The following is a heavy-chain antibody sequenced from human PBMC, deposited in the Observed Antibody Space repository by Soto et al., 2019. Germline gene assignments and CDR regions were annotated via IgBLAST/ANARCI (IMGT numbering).Heavy chain of an antibody. D-gene: IGHD2-21*02. V-gene: IGHV3-23*01. CDR3: AKDARDTGGNSGIDY. Sequence: QPGGSLRLSCVASQFTFNSYAMSWVRPAPGMGLEWFSSIIGSGAITYYADSVKGRFTISRDNSKSTLYLQMNSLRVEDTALYFCAKDARDTGGNSGIDYWVQGTLVTVSS. J-gene: IGHJ4*02. CDR1: QFTFNSYA. CDR2: IIGSGAIT.